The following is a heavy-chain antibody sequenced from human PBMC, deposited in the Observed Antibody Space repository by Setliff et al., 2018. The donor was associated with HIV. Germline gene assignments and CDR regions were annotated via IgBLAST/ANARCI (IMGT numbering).Heavy chain of an antibody. CDR3: ARMYSGYDWSPAGARTRYFDY. CDR1: GFTFSNYE. V-gene: IGHV4-38-2*01. CDR2: IYYSGST. Sequence: ESLKISCAASGFTFSNYEMNWVRQAPGKGLEWIGSIYYSGSTYYNPSLKSRVTISVDTSKNQFSLKLSSVTAADMAVYYCARMYSGYDWSPAGARTRYFDYWGQGTLVTVS. J-gene: IGHJ4*02. D-gene: IGHD5-12*01.